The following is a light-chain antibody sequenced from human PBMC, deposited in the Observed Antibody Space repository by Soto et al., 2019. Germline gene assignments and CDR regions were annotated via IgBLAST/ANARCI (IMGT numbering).Light chain of an antibody. CDR1: SSDVGGYNY. CDR2: EVS. Sequence: QSVLTQPPSASGSPGQSVTISCTGTSSDVGGYNYVSWYQQHPGKAPKLMIYEVSKRPSGVPDRFSGSKSGNTASLTVSGLQAEDEADYYCSSYVGSNNWVFGGGTKLTFL. CDR3: SSYVGSNNWV. J-gene: IGLJ3*02. V-gene: IGLV2-8*01.